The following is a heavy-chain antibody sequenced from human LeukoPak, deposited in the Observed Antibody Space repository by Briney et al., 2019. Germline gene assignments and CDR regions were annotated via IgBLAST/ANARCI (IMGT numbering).Heavy chain of an antibody. CDR3: AKDYSDSRVGDVFLEY. Sequence: GGSLRLSCAASGLTFSNYAMSWFRQAPGKGLEWVSGITSGFTPLYEDSVKGRCTTTRDNSKRTFLLQMNSMRAEDTAVYYCAKDYSDSRVGDVFLEYWGQGTLVTVSS. J-gene: IGHJ4*02. CDR2: ITSGFTP. V-gene: IGHV3-23*01. CDR1: GLTFSNYA. D-gene: IGHD1-26*01.